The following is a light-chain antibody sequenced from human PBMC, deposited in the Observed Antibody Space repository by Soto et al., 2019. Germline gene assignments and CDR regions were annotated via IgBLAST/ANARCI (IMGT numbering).Light chain of an antibody. CDR2: KVS. J-gene: IGKJ5*01. CDR3: MQRTEFPIT. Sequence: DIVVTQTPLPSPVALGQAASISSGSSQSLVHKDGNTYLSWFHQRPGQPPRLLIYKVSVRFSGVPDRFSGSGAGTDFTLTISRVETEDVGVYYCMQRTEFPITFGQGTRLEIK. CDR1: QSLVHKDGNTY. V-gene: IGKV2-24*01.